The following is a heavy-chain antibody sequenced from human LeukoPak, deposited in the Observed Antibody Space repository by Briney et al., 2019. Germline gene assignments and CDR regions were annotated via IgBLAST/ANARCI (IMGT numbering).Heavy chain of an antibody. D-gene: IGHD2-15*01. Sequence: GGSLRLSCAASGFTFSSYAMSWVRQAPGKGLEWVSAISGSGGSTYYADSVKGRFTISRDNSKNTLYLQMNSLRAEDTAVYYCARGRVRYCSGGSCYSIGSAFDIWGQGTMVTVSS. CDR3: ARGRVRYCSGGSCYSIGSAFDI. CDR1: GFTFSSYA. J-gene: IGHJ3*02. V-gene: IGHV3-23*01. CDR2: ISGSGGST.